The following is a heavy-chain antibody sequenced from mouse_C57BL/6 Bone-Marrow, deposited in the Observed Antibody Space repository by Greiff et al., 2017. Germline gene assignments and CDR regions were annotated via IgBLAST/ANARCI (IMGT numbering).Heavy chain of an antibody. J-gene: IGHJ1*03. CDR1: GYSITRGYY. V-gene: IGHV3-6*01. CDR3: ARDYGSPYFDV. CDR2: ISYDGSN. D-gene: IGHD1-1*01. Sequence: VQLKESGPGLVQPSQSLSLTCSVTGYSITRGYYWNWIRQFPGNKLEWMGYISYDGSNNYNPSLKNRISITRDTSKNQFFLKLNSVTTEDTATYYCARDYGSPYFDVWGTGTTVTVSS.